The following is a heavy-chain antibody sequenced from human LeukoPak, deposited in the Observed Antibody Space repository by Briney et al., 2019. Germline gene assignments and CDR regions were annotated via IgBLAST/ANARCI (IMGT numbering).Heavy chain of an antibody. CDR1: GFTFSSYA. CDR2: ISGSGGST. J-gene: IGHJ4*02. D-gene: IGHD3-10*01. CDR3: AKRLNARSGSSGFYY. V-gene: IGHV3-23*01. Sequence: GGSLRLSCAASGFTFSSYAMSWVRQAPGKGLEWVSAISGSGGSTYYADSVKGRFTISRDNSKNTLYLQMNSLRAEDTAVYYCAKRLNARSGSSGFYYWGQGTLVTVSS.